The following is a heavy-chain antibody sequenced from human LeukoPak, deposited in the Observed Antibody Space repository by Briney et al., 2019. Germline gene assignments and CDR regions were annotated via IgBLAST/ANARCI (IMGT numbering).Heavy chain of an antibody. J-gene: IGHJ5*02. D-gene: IGHD2-2*01. CDR2: ISYDGSNK. CDR3: ARDAYCSSTSCYPAAGSSYNWFDP. Sequence: PGRSLRLSCAASGCTFSSYAMHWVRQAPGKGLEWVAVISYDGSNKYYADSVKGRFTISRDNSKNTLYLQMNSLRAEDTAVYYCARDAYCSSTSCYPAAGSSYNWFDPWGQGTLVTVSS. V-gene: IGHV3-30-3*01. CDR1: GCTFSSYA.